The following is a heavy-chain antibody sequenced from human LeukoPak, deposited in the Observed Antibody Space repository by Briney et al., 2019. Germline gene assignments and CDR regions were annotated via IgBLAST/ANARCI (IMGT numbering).Heavy chain of an antibody. CDR3: TKVTTSTKYYSGMDV. CDR1: GFTFSTYV. J-gene: IGHJ6*02. D-gene: IGHD1-14*01. Sequence: GGALRLSCAASGFTFSTYVIHWVRQAPGKGLKWAARISYDGSSKYYADSVKGRFTISRDNSRNTVYLQMNSLRAEDTAVYYCTKVTTSTKYYSGMDVWGQGTTVTVSS. V-gene: IGHV3-30*18. CDR2: ISYDGSSK.